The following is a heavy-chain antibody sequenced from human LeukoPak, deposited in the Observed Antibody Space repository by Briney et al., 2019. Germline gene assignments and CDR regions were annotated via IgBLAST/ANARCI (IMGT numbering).Heavy chain of an antibody. CDR3: ARLMNTAMAALD. CDR1: GGSISSYY. V-gene: IGHV4-4*07. J-gene: IGHJ4*02. Sequence: PSETLSLTCTVSGGSISSYYWSWIRQPAGKGLEWIGRIYTSGSTNYNPSLKSRVTISVDTSKNQFSLKLSSVTAADTAVYFCARLMNTAMAALDWGQGTLVTVSS. D-gene: IGHD5-18*01. CDR2: IYTSGST.